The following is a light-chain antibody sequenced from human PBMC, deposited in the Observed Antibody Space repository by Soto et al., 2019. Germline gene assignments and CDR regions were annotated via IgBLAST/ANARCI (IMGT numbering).Light chain of an antibody. CDR1: QAINKN. V-gene: IGKV1-39*01. CDR3: QQSFKTPFT. Sequence: DIQMTQSPPSLSASVGDTVTISCRASQAINKNLNWYQLKEGQAPKLLIYSTSEFQPGVPSRFTGSASGAQFSLTITGLQPGDSATYFCQQSFKTPFTFGQGT. CDR2: STS. J-gene: IGKJ2*01.